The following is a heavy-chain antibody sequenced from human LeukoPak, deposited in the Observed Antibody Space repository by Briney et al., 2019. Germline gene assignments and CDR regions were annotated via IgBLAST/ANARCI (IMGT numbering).Heavy chain of an antibody. CDR1: GFTFSTYA. V-gene: IGHV3-30*03. CDR2: ISSDGTTK. CDR3: ARAPPWGILRGCFDY. J-gene: IGHJ4*02. D-gene: IGHD1-26*01. Sequence: GRSLRLSCAASGFTFSTYAMHWVRQAPGKGLEWVAVISSDGTTKYYADSVKGRFTISRDNSKNTLYLQMNSLRAEDTAVYYCARAPPWGILRGCFDYWGQGTLVTVSS.